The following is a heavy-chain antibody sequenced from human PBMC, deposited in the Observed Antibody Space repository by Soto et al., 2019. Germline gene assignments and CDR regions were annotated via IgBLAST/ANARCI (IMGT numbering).Heavy chain of an antibody. Sequence: SETLSLTCAVYGGSFSGYYWSWIRQPPGKGLEWIGEINHSGSTNYNPSLKSRVTISVDTSKNQFSLKLSSVTAADTAVYYCARGRYVFWSGYKAPRDYSSGRDVGGKGPTATVPS. J-gene: IGHJ6*04. CDR1: GGSFSGYY. CDR2: INHSGST. D-gene: IGHD3-3*01. V-gene: IGHV4-34*01. CDR3: ARGRYVFWSGYKAPRDYSSGRDV.